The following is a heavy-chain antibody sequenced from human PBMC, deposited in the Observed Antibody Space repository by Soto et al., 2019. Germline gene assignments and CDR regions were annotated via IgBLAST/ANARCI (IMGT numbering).Heavy chain of an antibody. CDR2: IIPFFGTA. V-gene: IGHV1-69*01. Sequence: VQLVQSGADVKKTGSSVKVSCKASGGTFSTFGISWVRQAPGQGLEWMGGIIPFFGTAKYSQKFEDRITITADESTNTVYMDLRSLTSEDTAIYYCARTAPMDAGDKYYYDFWGQGALVTVSS. CDR1: GGTFSTFG. CDR3: ARTAPMDAGDKYYYDF. J-gene: IGHJ4*02. D-gene: IGHD3-16*01.